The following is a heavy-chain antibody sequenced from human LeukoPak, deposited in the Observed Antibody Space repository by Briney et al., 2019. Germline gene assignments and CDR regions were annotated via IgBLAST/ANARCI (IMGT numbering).Heavy chain of an antibody. Sequence: GGSLRLSCAASGFTVSSNYMSWVRQAPGKGLEWVSVIYSGGSTYYADSVKGRFTISRDNSKNTLYLQMNSLRAEDTAVYYCASLHYAVGWFDPWGQGTLVTVPS. CDR3: ASLHYAVGWFDP. CDR1: GFTVSSNY. D-gene: IGHD3-16*01. V-gene: IGHV3-53*01. CDR2: IYSGGST. J-gene: IGHJ5*02.